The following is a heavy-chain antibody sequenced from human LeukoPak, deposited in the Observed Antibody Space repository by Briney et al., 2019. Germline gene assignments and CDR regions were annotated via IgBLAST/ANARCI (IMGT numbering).Heavy chain of an antibody. CDR1: GFTFSSYS. J-gene: IGHJ6*03. Sequence: GGSLRLSCAASGFTFSSYSMNWVRQAPGKGLEWVSYISSSSSTIYYADSVKGRFTISRDNAKNSLYLQMNSLRAEDTAVYYCARSRINWKSDYYYYMDVWGKGTTVTVSS. D-gene: IGHD1-20*01. V-gene: IGHV3-48*01. CDR3: ARSRINWKSDYYYYMDV. CDR2: ISSSSSTI.